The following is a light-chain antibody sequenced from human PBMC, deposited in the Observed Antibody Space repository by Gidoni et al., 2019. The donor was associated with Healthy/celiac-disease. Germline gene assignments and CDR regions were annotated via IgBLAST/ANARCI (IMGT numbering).Light chain of an antibody. J-gene: IGKJ4*01. Sequence: EIVLTQSPATLSLSPGERATLSCRASQSVSSYLAWYQQKPGQAPRLLIYDASNRATGIPARFSGSGSETDFTLTISSLEPEDFAVYYCRQRSNWPSTFGGGTKVEIK. V-gene: IGKV3-11*01. CDR1: QSVSSY. CDR2: DAS. CDR3: RQRSNWPST.